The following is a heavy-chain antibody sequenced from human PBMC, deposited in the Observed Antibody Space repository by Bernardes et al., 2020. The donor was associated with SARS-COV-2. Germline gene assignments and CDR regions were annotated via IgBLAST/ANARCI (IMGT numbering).Heavy chain of an antibody. V-gene: IGHV3-48*03. Sequence: GGSLRLSCAASGFTFSSYEMNWVRQAPGKGLEWVSYISSSGSTIYYADSVKGRFTISRDNAKNSLYLQMNSLRAEDTAVYYCARDAGLITIFGVVFRAKDYYGMDVWGQGTTVTVSS. J-gene: IGHJ6*02. CDR1: GFTFSSYE. CDR2: ISSSGSTI. D-gene: IGHD3-3*01. CDR3: ARDAGLITIFGVVFRAKDYYGMDV.